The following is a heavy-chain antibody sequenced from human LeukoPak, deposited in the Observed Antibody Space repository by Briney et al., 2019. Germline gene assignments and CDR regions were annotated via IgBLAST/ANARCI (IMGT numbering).Heavy chain of an antibody. CDR1: GFTFSSYG. Sequence: PVGSLRLSCAASGFTFSSYGMHWVRQAPGKGLEWVAVIWYDGSNKYYADSVKGRFTISRDNSKNTLYLQMNSLRAEDTAVYYCAKIRVSSGWYYFDYWGQGTLVTVSS. CDR3: AKIRVSSGWYYFDY. D-gene: IGHD6-19*01. CDR2: IWYDGSNK. J-gene: IGHJ4*02. V-gene: IGHV3-33*06.